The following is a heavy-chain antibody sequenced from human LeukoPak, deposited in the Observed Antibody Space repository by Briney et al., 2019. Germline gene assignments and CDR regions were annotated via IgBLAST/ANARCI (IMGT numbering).Heavy chain of an antibody. V-gene: IGHV3-7*01. J-gene: IGHJ4*02. CDR2: INQDGSEK. Sequence: GGSLRLSCAASGFTFSTYWMSWVRQAPGKGLEWVAHINQDGSEKSYVDSVKGRFTISRDNAKKSLYLQMKSLRAEDTAVYYSARDRVNYFDYWGQGTLVTVSS. D-gene: IGHD3-10*01. CDR3: ARDRVNYFDY. CDR1: GFTFSTYW.